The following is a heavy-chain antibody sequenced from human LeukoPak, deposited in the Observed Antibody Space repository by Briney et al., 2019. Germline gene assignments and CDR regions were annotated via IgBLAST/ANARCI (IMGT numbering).Heavy chain of an antibody. CDR2: IYYSGST. J-gene: IGHJ4*02. D-gene: IGHD5-18*01. CDR3: ARDYQGGYGDKTVDY. CDR1: GGSTSSSSYY. V-gene: IGHV4-39*07. Sequence: SETLSLTCTVSGGSTSSSSYYWGWIRQPPGKGLEWIGSIYYSGSTYYNPSLKSRVTISVDTSKNQFSLKLSSVTAADTAVYYCARDYQGGYGDKTVDYWGQGTLVTVSS.